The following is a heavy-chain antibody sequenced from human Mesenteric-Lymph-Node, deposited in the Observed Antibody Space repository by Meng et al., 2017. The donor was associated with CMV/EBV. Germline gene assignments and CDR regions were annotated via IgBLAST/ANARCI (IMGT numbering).Heavy chain of an antibody. CDR1: GFIFRNYG. V-gene: IGHV3-30*02. CDR2: IRYDGTNK. D-gene: IGHD5-24*01. J-gene: IGHJ5*01. Sequence: GESLKISCAASGFIFRNYGMHWVRQAPGKGLEWVAFIRYDGTNKYYGESVKGRFSISRDNSKNTLHLQMNSLRVEDTAVYYCAKDGMATMDWFESWGQGKLVTVSS. CDR3: AKDGMATMDWFES.